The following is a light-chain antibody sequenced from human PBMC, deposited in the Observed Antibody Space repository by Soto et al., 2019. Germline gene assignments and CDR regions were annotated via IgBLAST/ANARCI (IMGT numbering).Light chain of an antibody. J-gene: IGKJ1*01. CDR2: GAS. CDR3: QQHNNWPWT. V-gene: IGKV3D-20*02. Sequence: IVLTQSPGTLSLSPWERATFSCRASQSVSNNYVGWHQKQPGPPPSLLNDGASNTATGLPNSSSSGGSRTDTIPTSSRQAHEDVAVYYWQQHNNWPWTFGQGTKVDIK. CDR1: QSVSNNY.